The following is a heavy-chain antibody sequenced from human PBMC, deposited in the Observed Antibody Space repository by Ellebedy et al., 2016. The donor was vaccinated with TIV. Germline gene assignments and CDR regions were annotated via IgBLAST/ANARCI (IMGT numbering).Heavy chain of an antibody. CDR1: GFTFNSYW. CDR3: VRDGAYGDYSPGYYGMDV. J-gene: IGHJ6*02. V-gene: IGHV3-7*03. Sequence: GESLKISCAASGFTFNSYWMSWVRQAPGKGLERVANINQDGRRIYYVDSVKGRFTISRDNAKNSVYLRMNTLRVEDAAVYHCVRDGAYGDYSPGYYGMDVWGQGTTVTVSS. CDR2: INQDGRRI. D-gene: IGHD3-22*01.